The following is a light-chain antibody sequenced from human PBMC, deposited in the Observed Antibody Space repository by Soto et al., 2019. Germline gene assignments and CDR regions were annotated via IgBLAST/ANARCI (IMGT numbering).Light chain of an antibody. CDR1: SSDSGGYNY. CDR2: DVN. CDR3: SSYTSSNTRWV. Sequence: QSALTQPASVSGSPGQSITISCTGTSSDSGGYNYVSWYQQHPGKAPKLMIYDVNNRPSGVSNRFSGSKSGNTASLTISGLQAEDEADYYCSSYTSSNTRWVFGGGTKLTVL. J-gene: IGLJ3*02. V-gene: IGLV2-14*01.